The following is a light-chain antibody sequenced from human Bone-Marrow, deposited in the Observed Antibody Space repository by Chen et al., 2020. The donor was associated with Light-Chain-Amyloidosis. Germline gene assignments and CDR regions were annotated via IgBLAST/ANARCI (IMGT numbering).Light chain of an antibody. CDR3: QQYYTTPPPT. CDR2: WAS. Sequence: DIVMTQSPDSLAVSLGERATINCKSRQSILYSSSNKNYLAWYQQRPGQPPKLLIYWASTRESGVPDRFSGSGSGTDFTLTISSLQAEDVAVYYCQQYYTTPPPTCGQGTKVEIK. V-gene: IGKV4-1*01. J-gene: IGKJ1*01. CDR1: QSILYSSSNKNY.